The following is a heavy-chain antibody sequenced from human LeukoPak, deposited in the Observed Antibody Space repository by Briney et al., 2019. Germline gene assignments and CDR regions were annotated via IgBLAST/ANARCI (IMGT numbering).Heavy chain of an antibody. CDR1: GYTFTGYY. CDR2: INPNSGGT. D-gene: IGHD1-7*01. J-gene: IGHJ5*02. Sequence: ASVKVSCKAFGYTFTGYYMHWVRQAPGQGLEWMGRINPNSGGTNYAQKFQGRVTVTRDTSISTAYMELSRLTSDDTAVYYCARGAETTTNWFDPWGQGTLVTVSS. V-gene: IGHV1-2*06. CDR3: ARGAETTTNWFDP.